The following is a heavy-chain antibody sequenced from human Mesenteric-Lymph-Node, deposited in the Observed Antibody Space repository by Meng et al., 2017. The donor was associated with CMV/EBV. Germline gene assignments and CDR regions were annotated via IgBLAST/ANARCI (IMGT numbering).Heavy chain of an antibody. Sequence: GESLKISCTASGFNFFTYNMNWVRQAPGKGLEWVSYISSSGSTIYYADSVKGRFTISRDNAKNSLYLQMNSLRAEDTAVYYCARDGYKGFDYWGQGTLVTVSS. V-gene: IGHV3-48*04. D-gene: IGHD5-24*01. CDR3: ARDGYKGFDY. CDR2: ISSSGSTI. J-gene: IGHJ4*02. CDR1: GFNFFTYN.